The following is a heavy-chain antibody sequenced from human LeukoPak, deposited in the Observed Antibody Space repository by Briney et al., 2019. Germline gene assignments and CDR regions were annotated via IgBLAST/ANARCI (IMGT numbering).Heavy chain of an antibody. D-gene: IGHD1-14*01. Sequence: GGSLRLSCAASGFTFSSYAMSWVRQAPGKGLEWVSGISGSGSSTHYADSVKGRFTISRDNAKSTLYLQMSSLRDDDTAVYYCANYRSWGQGTLVTVSS. CDR2: ISGSGSST. J-gene: IGHJ4*02. V-gene: IGHV3-23*01. CDR1: GFTFSSYA. CDR3: ANYRS.